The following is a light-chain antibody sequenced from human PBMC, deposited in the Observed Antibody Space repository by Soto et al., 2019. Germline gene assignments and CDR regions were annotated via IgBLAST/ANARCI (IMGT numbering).Light chain of an antibody. J-gene: IGKJ2*01. CDR3: QQYITLPHT. Sequence: ENVLTQSPGTLSLSPGERATLSCRASQSVTNNFFAWYQQRPGQAPRLLICGISNRATGIPDRFSGSGSGTDFTLTISRLEPEDFVVYYCQQYITLPHTFGQGTKLEVK. V-gene: IGKV3-20*01. CDR1: QSVTNNF. CDR2: GIS.